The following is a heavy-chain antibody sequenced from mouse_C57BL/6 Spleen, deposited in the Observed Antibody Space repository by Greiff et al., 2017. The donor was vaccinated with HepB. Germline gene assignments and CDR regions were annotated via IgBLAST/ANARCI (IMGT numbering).Heavy chain of an antibody. CDR2: IHPNSGST. CDR1: GYTFTSYW. J-gene: IGHJ2*01. V-gene: IGHV1-64*01. D-gene: IGHD1-1*01. Sequence: QVQLLQPGAELVKPGASVKLSCKASGYTFTSYWMHWVKQRPGQGLEWIGMIHPNSGSTNYNEKLKSKATLTVDKSSNTAYMQLSSLTSEDAAVYYCARGHYYGCTSYYFDYWGQGTTLTVSS. CDR3: ARGHYYGCTSYYFDY.